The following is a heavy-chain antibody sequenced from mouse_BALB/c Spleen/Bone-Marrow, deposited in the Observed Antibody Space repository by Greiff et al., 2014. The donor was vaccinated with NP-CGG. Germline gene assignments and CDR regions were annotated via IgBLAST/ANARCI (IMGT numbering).Heavy chain of an antibody. J-gene: IGHJ3*01. CDR3: ARESYGNWFAY. D-gene: IGHD2-1*01. V-gene: IGHV1-4*01. CDR2: INPSSGYT. Sequence: QVQLQQSGAELAGPGASVKMSCKASGYTFTSYTMHCVKQRPGQGLEWIGYINPSSGYTNYNQKFKDKATLTADKSSSTAYMQLSSLTSEDSAVYYCARESYGNWFAYWGQGTLVTVSA. CDR1: GYTFTSYT.